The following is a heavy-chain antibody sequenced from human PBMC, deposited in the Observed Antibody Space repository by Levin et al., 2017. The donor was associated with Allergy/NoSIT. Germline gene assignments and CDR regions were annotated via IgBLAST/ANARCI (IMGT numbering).Heavy chain of an antibody. J-gene: IGHJ4*02. Sequence: PSETLSLTCTVSGGSISSSSYYWGWIRQPPGKGLEWIGSIYYSGSTYYNPSLKSRVTVSVDTSKNQFSLKLSSVTAADRSIYYCTVERAGTTVDYWGQGTRVTVSS. CDR1: GGSISSSSYY. CDR3: TVERAGTTVDY. D-gene: IGHD1-1*01. V-gene: IGHV4-39*01. CDR2: IYYSGST.